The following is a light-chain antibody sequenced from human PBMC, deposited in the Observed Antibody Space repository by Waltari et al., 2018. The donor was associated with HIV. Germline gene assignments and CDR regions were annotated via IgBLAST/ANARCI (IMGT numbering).Light chain of an antibody. CDR2: GAT. Sequence: DIQMTQSPSSLSASVGDRVTITCRASQSINSYLNWYQQKPRKAPKLLIYGATSLQSGVPSRFSGSGSGTDFTLTISSLQPEDFATYYCQQSYSIPLTFGGGTKVEIK. CDR1: QSINSY. CDR3: QQSYSIPLT. V-gene: IGKV1-39*01. J-gene: IGKJ4*01.